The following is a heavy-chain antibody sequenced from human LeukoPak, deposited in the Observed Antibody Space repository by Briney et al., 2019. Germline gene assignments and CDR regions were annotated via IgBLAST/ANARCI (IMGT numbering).Heavy chain of an antibody. Sequence: GGSLRLSCAASGFTFTNYAMSWVRQAPGKGLEWVSTISGGGGSTYSADSVMGRFTISRDNAKNSLYLQMNSLRAEDTAVYYCARAREWLSDAFDIWGQGTMVTVSS. CDR1: GFTFTNYA. CDR2: ISGGGGST. V-gene: IGHV3-23*01. D-gene: IGHD3-3*01. J-gene: IGHJ3*02. CDR3: ARAREWLSDAFDI.